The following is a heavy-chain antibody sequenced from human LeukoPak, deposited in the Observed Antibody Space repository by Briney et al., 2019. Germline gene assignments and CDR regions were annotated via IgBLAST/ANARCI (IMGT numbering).Heavy chain of an antibody. CDR1: GYTFTSYA. V-gene: IGHV1-3*01. D-gene: IGHD6-13*01. CDR2: INAGNGNT. CDR3: ARVGSSSWVDY. Sequence: ASVKVSCKASGYTFTSYAIHWVRQAPGQRLEWMGWINAGNGNTKYSQKFQGRVTITRDTSASTAYMELSSLRSEDTAVYYCARVGSSSWVDYWGQGTLVTVSS. J-gene: IGHJ4*02.